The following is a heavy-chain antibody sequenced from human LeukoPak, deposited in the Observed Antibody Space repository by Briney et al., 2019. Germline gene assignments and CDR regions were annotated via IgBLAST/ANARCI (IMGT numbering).Heavy chain of an antibody. CDR3: ARPPWATVGDAFDI. D-gene: IGHD1-26*01. CDR2: ISYDGSNK. J-gene: IGHJ3*02. V-gene: IGHV3-30*04. CDR1: GFTFSSYA. Sequence: PGGSLRLSCAASGFTFSSYAMHWVRQAPGKGLEWVAVISYDGSNKYYADSVKGRFTISRDNSKNTLYLQMNSLRAEDTAVYYCARPPWATVGDAFDIWGQGTMVTVSS.